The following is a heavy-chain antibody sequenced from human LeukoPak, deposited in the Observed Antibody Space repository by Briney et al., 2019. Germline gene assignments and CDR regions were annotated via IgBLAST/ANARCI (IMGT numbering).Heavy chain of an antibody. Sequence: GGSLRLSCAASGFTFSSYAMSWVRQAPGKGLEWVSAISGSGGSTYYADSVKGRFTISRDNSKNTLYLQMNSLSAEDTAVYYCAASPVYAMVWFDPWGQGTLVTVSS. CDR2: ISGSGGST. V-gene: IGHV3-23*01. CDR3: AASPVYAMVWFDP. J-gene: IGHJ5*02. D-gene: IGHD2-8*01. CDR1: GFTFSSYA.